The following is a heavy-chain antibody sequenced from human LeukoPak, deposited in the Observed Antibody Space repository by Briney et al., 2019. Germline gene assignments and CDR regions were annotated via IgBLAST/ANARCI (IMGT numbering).Heavy chain of an antibody. CDR2: FYYSGST. CDR3: ARAVAGTGARFDP. CDR1: GGSISNFY. J-gene: IGHJ5*02. V-gene: IGHV4-59*12. Sequence: SSETLSLTCTVSGGSISNFYWSWIRQPPGKGLEWIGYFYYSGSTNYNPSLKSRVTISVDKSKNQFSLKLSSVTAADTAVYYCARAVAGTGARFDPWGQGTLVTVSS. D-gene: IGHD6-19*01.